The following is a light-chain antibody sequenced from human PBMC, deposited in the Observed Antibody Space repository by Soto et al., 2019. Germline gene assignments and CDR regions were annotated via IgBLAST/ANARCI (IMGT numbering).Light chain of an antibody. J-gene: IGLJ2*01. Sequence: QLVLTQPASVSGSPGQSITISCTGTSSDVGGHDFVSWYQHHPGEAPKLIIYEVTNRPSGLSNRFSGSKSGNTASLTISGLQAEDEADYYCSSFTSTSSLLFGGGTKVTVL. V-gene: IGLV2-14*01. CDR1: SSDVGGHDF. CDR2: EVT. CDR3: SSFTSTSSLL.